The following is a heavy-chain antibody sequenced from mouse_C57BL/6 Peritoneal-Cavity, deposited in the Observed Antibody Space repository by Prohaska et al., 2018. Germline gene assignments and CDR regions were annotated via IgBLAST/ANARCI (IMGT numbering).Heavy chain of an antibody. CDR3: ARSDGSSYVYFGV. CDR2: IDPSDSET. V-gene: IGHV1-52*01. J-gene: IGHJ1*03. D-gene: IGHD1-1*01. Sequence: VKQRPIQGLEWIGNIDPSDSETHYNQKFKDKATLTVDKSSSTAYMQLSSLTSEDSAVYYCARSDGSSYVYFGVWGTGTTVTVSS.